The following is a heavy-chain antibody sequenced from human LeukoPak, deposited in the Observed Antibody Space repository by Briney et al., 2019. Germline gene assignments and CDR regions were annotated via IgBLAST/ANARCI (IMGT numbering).Heavy chain of an antibody. Sequence: GGSLRLSCAASGFTFSSYWMSWVRQAPGKGLGWVANIKQDGSEKYYVDSVKGRFTISRDNAKNSLYLQMNSLRAEDTAVYYCARDGVYSSSWYSTFYYYYGMDVWGQGTTVTVSS. V-gene: IGHV3-7*01. CDR1: GFTFSSYW. J-gene: IGHJ6*02. D-gene: IGHD6-13*01. CDR3: ARDGVYSSSWYSTFYYYYGMDV. CDR2: IKQDGSEK.